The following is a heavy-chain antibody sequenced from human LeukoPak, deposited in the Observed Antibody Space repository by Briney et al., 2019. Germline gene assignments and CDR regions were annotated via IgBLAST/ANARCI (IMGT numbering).Heavy chain of an antibody. D-gene: IGHD1-26*01. V-gene: IGHV3-74*01. J-gene: IGHJ4*02. CDR3: ARDPRSGSYFFDY. CDR1: GFTFSSYW. Sequence: GGSLRLSCAASGFTFSSYWMHWVRQAPGKGLVWVSRINTDGSSTSYADSVKGRFTISRDNAKNSLYLQMNSLRAEDTAVYYCARDPRSGSYFFDYWGQGTLVTVSS. CDR2: INTDGSST.